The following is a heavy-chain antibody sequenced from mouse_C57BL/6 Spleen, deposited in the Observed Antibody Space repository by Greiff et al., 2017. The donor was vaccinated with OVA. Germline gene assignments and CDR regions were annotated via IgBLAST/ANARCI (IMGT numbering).Heavy chain of an antibody. CDR2: INPSSGYT. CDR1: GYTFNSYW. J-gene: IGHJ1*03. V-gene: IGHV1-7*01. CDR3: ALAVVAKSYFDV. D-gene: IGHD1-1*01. Sequence: VQLQQSGAELAKPGASVKLSCKASGYTFNSYWMHWVQQRPGQGLEWIGYINPSSGYTKYNQKFKDKATLTADKSSSTAYMQLSSLTYEDSAVYDCALAVVAKSYFDVWGTGTTVTVSS.